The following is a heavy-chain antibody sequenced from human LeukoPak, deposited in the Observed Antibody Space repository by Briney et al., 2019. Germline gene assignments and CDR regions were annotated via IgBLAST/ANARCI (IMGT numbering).Heavy chain of an antibody. V-gene: IGHV4-34*01. CDR2: INHSGST. Sequence: SETLSLTCAVYGGSFSGYYWSWIRQPPGKGLEWIGEINHSGSTNYNPSLKSRVTISVDTSKNQFSLKLSSVTAADTAVYYCARLEITYYYDSSGYSGDYWGQGTLVTVSS. D-gene: IGHD3-22*01. CDR1: GGSFSGYY. J-gene: IGHJ4*02. CDR3: ARLEITYYYDSSGYSGDY.